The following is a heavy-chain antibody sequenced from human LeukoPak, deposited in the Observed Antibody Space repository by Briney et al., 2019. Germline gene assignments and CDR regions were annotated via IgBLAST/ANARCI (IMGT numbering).Heavy chain of an antibody. D-gene: IGHD2-2*01. Sequence: GASVKVSCKASGYTFTSYGISWVRQAPGQGLEWMGWISAYNGNTNYAQKLQGRVTMTTDTSTSTAYMELRSLRSDDTAVYYCARDHQGRDCSSTSCHRWFDPWGQGTLVTVSS. J-gene: IGHJ5*02. CDR3: ARDHQGRDCSSTSCHRWFDP. V-gene: IGHV1-18*01. CDR1: GYTFTSYG. CDR2: ISAYNGNT.